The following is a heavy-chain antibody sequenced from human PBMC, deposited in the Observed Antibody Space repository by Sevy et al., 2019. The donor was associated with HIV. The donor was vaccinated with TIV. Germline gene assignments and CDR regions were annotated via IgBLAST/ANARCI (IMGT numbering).Heavy chain of an antibody. CDR3: ARYPIVVVPAAEYYFDY. Sequence: GESLKISCKGSGYTFSNYWIGWVRQMPGKGLEWMGVIYPGDSDTRYSPSFQGQVNISADKSSSTAYLQWRSLKTSDNAIYYCARYPIVVVPAAEYYFDYWGQGTLVTVSS. CDR2: IYPGDSDT. V-gene: IGHV5-51*01. D-gene: IGHD2-2*01. CDR1: GYTFSNYW. J-gene: IGHJ4*02.